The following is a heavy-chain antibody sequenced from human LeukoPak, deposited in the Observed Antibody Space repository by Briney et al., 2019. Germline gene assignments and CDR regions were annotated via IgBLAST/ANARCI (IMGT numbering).Heavy chain of an antibody. D-gene: IGHD2-2*01. CDR1: GYTFTSYY. V-gene: IGHV1-46*01. J-gene: IGHJ4*02. CDR3: ARPHRYCSSTSCYGHPLDY. Sequence: GASVKVSCKASGYTFTSYYMHWVRQAPGQGLEWMGIINPSGGSTSYAQKFQGRVTMTRDTSTSTVYMELSSLRSEDTAVYYCARPHRYCSSTSCYGHPLDYWGQGTLVTVSS. CDR2: INPSGGST.